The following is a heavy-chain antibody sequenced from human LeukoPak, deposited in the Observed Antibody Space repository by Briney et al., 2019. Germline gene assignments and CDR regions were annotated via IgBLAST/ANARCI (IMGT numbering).Heavy chain of an antibody. CDR1: GGSISSYY. CDR2: VYYTGRT. Sequence: PSETLSLTCIVSGGSISSYYWSWLQQPPGKGLEWIGHVYYTGRTTYNPSLRSRLTISADTSTSQLSLKLSSVTAADTAVYYCARHKPTGSYPLELWGQGTLVTVSS. D-gene: IGHD3-10*01. J-gene: IGHJ4*02. V-gene: IGHV4-59*08. CDR3: ARHKPTGSYPLEL.